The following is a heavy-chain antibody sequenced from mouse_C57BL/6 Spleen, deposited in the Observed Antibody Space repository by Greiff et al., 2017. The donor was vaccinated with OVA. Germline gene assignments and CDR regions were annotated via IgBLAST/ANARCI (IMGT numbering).Heavy chain of an antibody. CDR2: MDPETGGT. V-gene: IGHV1-15*01. Sequence: QVQLQQSGAELVRPGASVTLSCKASGYTFTDYEMNGVRQTPVHGLEWIGAMDPETGGTAYNQKFKGKAILTADKSSSTAYMELRSLTSEDSAVYYCTTVFYGNYEYFDVWGTGTTVTVSS. CDR1: GYTFTDYE. J-gene: IGHJ1*03. D-gene: IGHD2-1*01. CDR3: TTVFYGNYEYFDV.